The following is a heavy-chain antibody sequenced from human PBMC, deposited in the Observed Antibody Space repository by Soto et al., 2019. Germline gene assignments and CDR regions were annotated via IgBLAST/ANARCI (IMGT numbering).Heavy chain of an antibody. Sequence: QVQLQESGPGLVKPSQTLSLTCTVSGGSISSGGYYWSWIRQHPGKGLEWIGYIYYSGSTYYNPSLKSRVTISVDTSKNQFSLKLSSVTAADTAVYYCARLPIVVVPAAITWFDPWGQGTLVTVSS. CDR3: ARLPIVVVPAAITWFDP. CDR1: GGSISSGGYY. D-gene: IGHD2-2*01. CDR2: IYYSGST. J-gene: IGHJ5*02. V-gene: IGHV4-31*03.